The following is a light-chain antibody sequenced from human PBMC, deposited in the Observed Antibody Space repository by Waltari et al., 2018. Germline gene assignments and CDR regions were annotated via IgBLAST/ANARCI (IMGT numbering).Light chain of an antibody. J-gene: IGKJ4*01. Sequence: DIQMSQSPSYLSASVGDRVTITCRASQSISSYLNWYQQKPGKAPKLLIYAASSLQSGVPSRFSGSGSGTDFTLTISSLQPEDFATYYCQQSYSTPLTFGGGTKVEIK. CDR2: AAS. V-gene: IGKV1-39*01. CDR1: QSISSY. CDR3: QQSYSTPLT.